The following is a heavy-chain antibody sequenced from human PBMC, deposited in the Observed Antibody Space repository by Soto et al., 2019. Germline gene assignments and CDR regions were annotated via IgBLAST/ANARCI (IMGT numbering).Heavy chain of an antibody. CDR3: AREPSITIFGVVIKVSNWFDP. D-gene: IGHD3-3*01. CDR2: IKQDGSEK. V-gene: IGHV3-7*01. J-gene: IGHJ5*02. Sequence: GGSLRLSCAASGFTFSSYWMSWVRQAPGKGLEWVANIKQDGSEKYYVDSVKGRFTISRENAKKSLYLQMNSLRAEDTAVYYCAREPSITIFGVVIKVSNWFDPWGQGTLVTVSS. CDR1: GFTFSSYW.